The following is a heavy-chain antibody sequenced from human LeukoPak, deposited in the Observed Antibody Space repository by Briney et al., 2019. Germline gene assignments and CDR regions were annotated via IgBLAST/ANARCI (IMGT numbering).Heavy chain of an antibody. J-gene: IGHJ4*02. Sequence: GGYLRLSCAASGFTFDDYAMHWVRQAPGKGLEWVSGISWNSGTIGYADSVKGRFTISRDNAKNSLYLQMNSLRAEDTALYYCAKVTNYDSGPGYFDYWGQGTLVTVSS. D-gene: IGHD3-3*01. CDR2: ISWNSGTI. CDR3: AKVTNYDSGPGYFDY. CDR1: GFTFDDYA. V-gene: IGHV3-9*01.